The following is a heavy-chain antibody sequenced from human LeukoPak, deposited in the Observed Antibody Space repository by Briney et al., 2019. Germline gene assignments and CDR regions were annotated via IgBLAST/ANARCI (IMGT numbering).Heavy chain of an antibody. D-gene: IGHD3-10*01. CDR1: GFGLGSYN. CDR3: ARVYGSEIDY. J-gene: IGHJ4*02. V-gene: IGHV3-30*04. Sequence: GGSLRLSCAGSGFGLGSYNMYWIRQAPGKELKWVTLISFNGNDKKYADSVKGRFTVSRDNSRNTVFLQMNSLRPEDTGLYDCARVYGSEIDYWGQGTQVTVSS. CDR2: ISFNGNDK.